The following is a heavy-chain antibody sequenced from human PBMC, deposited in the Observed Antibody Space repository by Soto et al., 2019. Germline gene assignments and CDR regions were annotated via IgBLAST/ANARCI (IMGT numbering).Heavy chain of an antibody. CDR1: GGSISSGGYY. V-gene: IGHV4-31*03. J-gene: IGHJ4*02. CDR3: ARGVTLVRGVIHTPYYDY. Sequence: SETLSLTCTVSGGSISSGGYYWSWIRQHPGKGLEWIGYIYYSGSAYYNPSLKSRVTISVDTSKNQFSLKLSSVTAADTAVYYCARGVTLVRGVIHTPYYDYWGQGALVTVSS. CDR2: IYYSGSA. D-gene: IGHD3-10*01.